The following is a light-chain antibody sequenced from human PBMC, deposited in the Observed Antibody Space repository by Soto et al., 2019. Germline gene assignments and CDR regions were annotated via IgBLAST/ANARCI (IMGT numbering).Light chain of an antibody. Sequence: EIVLTQSPATLSLSPGDTGTLSCRASQSVISNSLVWYQQKPGQVPRLLIYGASNRATGIPDRFSGSGSGTDFTLAISRLEPDDFAVYFCQQYGTSPWTFGQGTKVDIK. CDR3: QQYGTSPWT. J-gene: IGKJ1*01. V-gene: IGKV3-20*01. CDR1: QSVISNS. CDR2: GAS.